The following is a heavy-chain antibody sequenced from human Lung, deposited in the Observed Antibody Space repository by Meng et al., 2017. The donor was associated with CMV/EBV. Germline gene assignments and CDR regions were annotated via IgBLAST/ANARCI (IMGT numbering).Heavy chain of an antibody. CDR3: ARRSPNWGLGD. D-gene: IGHD7-27*01. J-gene: IGHJ4*02. V-gene: IGHV4-34*01. CDR2: INHSGNT. CDR1: GGSFSEYD. Sequence: SETXSPTCAVYGGSFSEYDWSWIRQSPGKGLEWIGEINHSGNTTYNPSLKSRATISIDASKRQFSLKLYSVTAADTAVYYCARRSPNWGLGDWGQGTLVTVSS.